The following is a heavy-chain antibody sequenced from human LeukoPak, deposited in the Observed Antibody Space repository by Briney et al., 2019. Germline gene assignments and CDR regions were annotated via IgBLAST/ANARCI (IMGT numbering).Heavy chain of an antibody. CDR1: GVSFSEYY. CDR2: INHSGST. V-gene: IGHV4-34*01. CDR3: ARRITVFYWFDP. J-gene: IGHJ5*02. D-gene: IGHD2/OR15-2a*01. Sequence: SETLSLTCAVYGVSFSEYYWSWIRQPPGKGLEWIGEINHSGSTNYNPSLKSRVTISLDTSKNQFSLKLSSVTAADTAVYYCARRITVFYWFDPWDQGTLVTVSS.